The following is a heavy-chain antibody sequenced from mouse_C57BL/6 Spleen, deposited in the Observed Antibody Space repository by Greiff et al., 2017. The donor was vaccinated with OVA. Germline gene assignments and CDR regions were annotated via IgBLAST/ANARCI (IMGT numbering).Heavy chain of an antibody. D-gene: IGHD2-5*01. CDR3: ARWAYYSNYGAMDY. V-gene: IGHV5-6*01. Sequence: EVKLMESGGDLVKPGGSLKLSCAASGFTFSSYGMSWVRQTPDKRLEWVATISSGGSYTYYPDSVKGRFTISRDNAKNTLYLQMSSLKSEDTAMYYCARWAYYSNYGAMDYWGQGTSVTVSS. J-gene: IGHJ4*01. CDR1: GFTFSSYG. CDR2: ISSGGSYT.